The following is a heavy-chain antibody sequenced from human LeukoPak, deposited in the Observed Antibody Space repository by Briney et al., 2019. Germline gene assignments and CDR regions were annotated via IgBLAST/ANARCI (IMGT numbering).Heavy chain of an antibody. V-gene: IGHV3-11*01. CDR3: ARGSSLIGGFDY. Sequence: PGGSLRLSCTASGFTFNQHSMSWIRQAPGKGLEWLSYISRTGGAVHYADSVEGRFTISRDNAGNSLSLQMNGLRADDTAVYFCARGSSLIGGFDYWGRGTLVTVS. J-gene: IGHJ4*02. D-gene: IGHD2-8*01. CDR1: GFTFNQHS. CDR2: ISRTGGAV.